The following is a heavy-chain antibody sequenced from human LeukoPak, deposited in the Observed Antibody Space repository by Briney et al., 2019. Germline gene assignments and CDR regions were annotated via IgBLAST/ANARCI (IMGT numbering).Heavy chain of an antibody. J-gene: IGHJ5*02. V-gene: IGHV4-59*12. CDR2: IYHSGST. D-gene: IGHD3-22*01. CDR3: ARVEIDSSGYYYSGGWFDP. Sequence: SETLSLTCTVSGDSISSYYWSWIRQPPGKGLEWIGYIYHSGSTYYNPSLKSRVTISVDRSKNQFSLKLSSVTAADTAVYYCARVEIDSSGYYYSGGWFDPWGQGTLVTVSS. CDR1: GDSISSYY.